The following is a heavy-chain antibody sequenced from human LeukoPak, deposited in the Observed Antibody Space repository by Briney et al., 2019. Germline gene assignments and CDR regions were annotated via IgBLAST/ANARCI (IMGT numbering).Heavy chain of an antibody. CDR2: ISGSGGST. Sequence: GGSLRLSCAASGFTFSSYAMSWVRQAPGKGLEWASAISGSGGSTYYADSVKGRFTISRDNSKNTLYLQMNSLRAEDTAVYYCAKDRRVGFMARGAHFDYWGQGTLVTVSS. D-gene: IGHD3-10*01. CDR3: AKDRRVGFMARGAHFDY. J-gene: IGHJ4*02. CDR1: GFTFSSYA. V-gene: IGHV3-23*01.